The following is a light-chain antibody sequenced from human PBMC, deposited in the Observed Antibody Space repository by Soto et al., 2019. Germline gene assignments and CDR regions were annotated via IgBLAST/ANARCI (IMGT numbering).Light chain of an antibody. Sequence: LDLTPSPATLSGSPGASATLPCRASQSISGTLAWYQQTTGQAPRLLIYAASNRATGIPDRFSGSGSGTDFTLTISSLETEDFAVYYCQQCGSSLITFGQGTQLEI. CDR3: QQCGSSLIT. V-gene: IGKV3-20*01. CDR2: AAS. J-gene: IGKJ5*01. CDR1: QSISGT.